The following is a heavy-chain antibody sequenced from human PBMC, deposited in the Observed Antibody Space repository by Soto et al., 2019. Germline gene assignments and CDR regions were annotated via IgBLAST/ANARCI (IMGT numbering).Heavy chain of an antibody. CDR2: INPNSGGT. Sequence: ASLKVSCKASGYTFTGYYMHWVRQAPGQGLEWMGWINPNSGGTNYAQKFQGWVTMTRDTSISTAYMELSRLRSDDTAVYYCARVAVAGTRYGGMDVWGQGTTVTVSS. D-gene: IGHD6-19*01. CDR3: ARVAVAGTRYGGMDV. V-gene: IGHV1-2*04. J-gene: IGHJ6*02. CDR1: GYTFTGYY.